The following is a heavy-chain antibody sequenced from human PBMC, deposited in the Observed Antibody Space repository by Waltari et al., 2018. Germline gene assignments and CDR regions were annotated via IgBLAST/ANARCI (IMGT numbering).Heavy chain of an antibody. V-gene: IGHV1-3*01. CDR1: GYTFTSYV. CDR3: ATTRRRGYFYYFDY. D-gene: IGHD3-22*01. J-gene: IGHJ4*02. CDR2: INAGNGDT. Sequence: QVQLVQSGAEVKKPGASVKVSCKASGYTFTSYVMHWVRQAPGQRLEWMGRINAGNGDTKYSQKFQGRVTLTRDTSASTAYMELSSLRSDDTAVHYCATTRRRGYFYYFDYWGQGTLVTVSS.